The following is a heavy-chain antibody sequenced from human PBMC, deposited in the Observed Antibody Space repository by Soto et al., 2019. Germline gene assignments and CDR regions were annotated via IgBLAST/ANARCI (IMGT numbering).Heavy chain of an antibody. V-gene: IGHV3-48*02. J-gene: IGHJ6*02. CDR1: GFTFSSYS. Sequence: TGGSLRLSCAASGFTFSSYSMNWVRQAPGKGLEWVSYISSSSTIYYADSVKGRFTISRDNAKNSLYLQMNSLRDEDTAVYYCARATRGMDVWGQGTTVTVSS. CDR3: ARATRGMDV. CDR2: ISSSSTI.